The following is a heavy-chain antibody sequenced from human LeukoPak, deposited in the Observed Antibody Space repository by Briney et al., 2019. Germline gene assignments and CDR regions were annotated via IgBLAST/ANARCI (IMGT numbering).Heavy chain of an antibody. V-gene: IGHV4-59*01. J-gene: IGHJ4*02. CDR3: ARFRYYYDSSFDY. CDR1: GGSISSYY. D-gene: IGHD3-22*01. CDR2: IYYSGST. Sequence: SETLSLTCRVSGGSISSYYWSWIRQAPGKGLEWIGYIYYSGSTKYSPSLKSRVTISVDTSKNQFSLELSSVTAADTAVYYCARFRYYYDSSFDYWGQGTLVTVSS.